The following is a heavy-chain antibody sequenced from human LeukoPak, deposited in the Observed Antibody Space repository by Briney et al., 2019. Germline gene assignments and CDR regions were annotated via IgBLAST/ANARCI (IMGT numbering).Heavy chain of an antibody. Sequence: SETLSLTCAVYGGSFSGYYWSWILQPPGKGLEWIGEINHSGSTNYNPSLKSRVTISVDTSKNQFSLKLSSVTAADTAVYYCARGRGLIAVAGRDYYGMDVWGKGTTVTVSS. D-gene: IGHD6-19*01. V-gene: IGHV4-34*01. CDR2: INHSGST. CDR3: ARGRGLIAVAGRDYYGMDV. J-gene: IGHJ6*04. CDR1: GGSFSGYY.